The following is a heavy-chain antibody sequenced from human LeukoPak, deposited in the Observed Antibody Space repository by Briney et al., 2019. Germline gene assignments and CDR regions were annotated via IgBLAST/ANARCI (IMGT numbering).Heavy chain of an antibody. CDR1: GGAFSSYV. CDR2: INPSGGST. D-gene: IGHD3-10*01. CDR3: ARDETRVGEPSLHY. J-gene: IGHJ4*02. Sequence: ASVKVSCKASGGAFSSYVISWVRQAPGQGLEWMGIINPSGGSTSYAQKFQGRVTMTRDMSTSTVYMELSSLRSEDTAVYYCARDETRVGEPSLHYWGQGTLVTVSS. V-gene: IGHV1-46*01.